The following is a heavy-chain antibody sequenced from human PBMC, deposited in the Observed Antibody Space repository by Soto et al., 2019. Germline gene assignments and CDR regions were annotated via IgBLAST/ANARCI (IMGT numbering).Heavy chain of an antibody. CDR2: ISYHGSDK. CDR3: AQDHLTETVTTVGY. V-gene: IGHV3-30*18. J-gene: IGHJ4*02. CDR1: GFTFSNYG. D-gene: IGHD4-17*01. Sequence: QVQLVESGGGVVQPGRSLRLSCAASGFTFSNYGMHWVRQAPGKGLEWVAVISYHGSDKYYADSVKGRFTISRDNSKNTLYLQMDSLGGGDTAVYYCAQDHLTETVTTVGYWGQGTLVTVSS.